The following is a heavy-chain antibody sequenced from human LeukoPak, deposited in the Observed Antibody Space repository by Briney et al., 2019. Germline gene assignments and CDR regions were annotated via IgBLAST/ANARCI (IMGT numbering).Heavy chain of an antibody. V-gene: IGHV3-48*04. CDR3: ARGAARVVAAPFDY. Sequence: GGSLRLSCAASGFTFSSYSMNWVRQAPGKGLEWVSYISSSSSTIYYADSVKGRFTISRDNAKNSLYLQMNSLRAEDTAVYYCARGAARVVAAPFDYWGQGTLVTVSS. CDR2: ISSSSSTI. D-gene: IGHD2-15*01. CDR1: GFTFSSYS. J-gene: IGHJ4*02.